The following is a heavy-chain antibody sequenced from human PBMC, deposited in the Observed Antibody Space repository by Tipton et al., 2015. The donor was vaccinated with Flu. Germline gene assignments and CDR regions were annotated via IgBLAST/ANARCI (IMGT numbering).Heavy chain of an antibody. V-gene: IGHV4-34*01. CDR3: ARRGWSMGTASLT. CDR2: VNHSGST. J-gene: IGHJ5*02. CDR1: GGSFSGDY. Sequence: LRLSCVVYGGSFSGDYCSWIRQPPGKGLEWIGEVNHSGSTNYNPSLKSRVTISVDTSKNQFSLKLDSVTAADTAVYYCARRGWSMGTASLTLGQGTLVTVSS. D-gene: IGHD5-18*01.